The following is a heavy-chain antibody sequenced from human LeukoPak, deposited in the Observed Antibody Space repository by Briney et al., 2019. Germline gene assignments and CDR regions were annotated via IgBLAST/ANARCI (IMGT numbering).Heavy chain of an antibody. V-gene: IGHV3-21*01. CDR3: ARAPLQLPVDY. D-gene: IGHD2-2*01. J-gene: IGHJ4*02. CDR1: GFTFSSYS. CDR2: ISSSSSYI. Sequence: GGSLRLSCAASGFTFSSYSMNWVRQAPGQGLEWVSSISSSSSYIYYADSVKGRFTISRDNAKNSLYQQMNSLRAEDTAVYYCARAPLQLPVDYWGQGTLVTVSS.